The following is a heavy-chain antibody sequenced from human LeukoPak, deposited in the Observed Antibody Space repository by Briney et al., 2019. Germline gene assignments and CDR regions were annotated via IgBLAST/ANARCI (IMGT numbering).Heavy chain of an antibody. CDR2: MNPNSGNT. J-gene: IGHJ4*02. CDR1: GYTFTSYD. CDR3: ARVRWLQSLGHNYFDY. Sequence: ASVKVSCKASGYTFTSYDINWVRQATGQGLEWMGWMNPNSGNTGYAQKFQGRVTMTRNTSISTAYMELSSLRSEDTAAYYCARVRWLQSLGHNYFDYWGQGTPVTVSS. D-gene: IGHD5-24*01. V-gene: IGHV1-8*01.